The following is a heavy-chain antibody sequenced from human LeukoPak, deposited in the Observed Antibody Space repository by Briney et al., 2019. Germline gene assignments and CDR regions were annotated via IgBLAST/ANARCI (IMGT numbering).Heavy chain of an antibody. CDR1: GYTFTSYG. V-gene: IGHV1-18*03. CDR3: ARVRGPLGYCSSTSCYIDY. D-gene: IGHD2-2*02. CDR2: ISAYNGNT. Sequence: ASVKVSCKASGYTFTSYGISWVRQAPGQGLEWMGWISAYNGNTNYAQKLQGRVTMTTDTSTSTAYMELRSLRSDDMAVYYCARVRGPLGYCSSTSCYIDYWGQGTLVTVSS. J-gene: IGHJ4*02.